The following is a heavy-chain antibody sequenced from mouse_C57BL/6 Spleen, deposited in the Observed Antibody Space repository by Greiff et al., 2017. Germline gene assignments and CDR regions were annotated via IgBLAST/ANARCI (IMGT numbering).Heavy chain of an antibody. CDR2: IDPSDSYP. V-gene: IGHV1-69*01. J-gene: IGHJ2*01. Sequence: VQLQQPGAELVMPGASVKLSCKASGYTFTSYWMHWVKQRPGQGLEWIGEIDPSDSYPNYNQQFKGKSTLTVDKSSSTAYMQLSSLTSEDSAVYYCARGELRLLFDYWGQGTTLTVSS. CDR3: ARGELRLLFDY. D-gene: IGHD3-2*02. CDR1: GYTFTSYW.